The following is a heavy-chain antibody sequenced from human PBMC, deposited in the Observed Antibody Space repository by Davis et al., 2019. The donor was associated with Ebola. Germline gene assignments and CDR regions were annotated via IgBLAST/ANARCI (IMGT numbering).Heavy chain of an antibody. CDR2: FSATNFGT. CDR1: GFTFSSYA. D-gene: IGHD4-17*01. CDR3: ARAEDDYGEYPDALDI. J-gene: IGHJ3*02. Sequence: GGSLRLSCAASGFTFSSYAMSWVRQAPGKGLEWVSSFSATNFGTYYADSVKGRFAISRDSSMNTVYLQMSSLRAEDTAVYYCARAEDDYGEYPDALDIWGQGTVVTVSS. V-gene: IGHV3-23*01.